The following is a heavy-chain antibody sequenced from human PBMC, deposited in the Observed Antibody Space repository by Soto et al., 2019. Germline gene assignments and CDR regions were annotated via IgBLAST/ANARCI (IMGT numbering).Heavy chain of an antibody. CDR1: GFTFRDYG. V-gene: IGHV3-33*01. J-gene: IGHJ4*02. Sequence: HPGGSLRLSCVASGFTFRDYGMHWVRQAPGKGLEWVAGIWYDGSNKKYVDPVKGRFTISRDNSKNTLYLQMNSLRAEDTAVYYCARDEDYDILIGYYLFGYWGQGTLVTVSS. D-gene: IGHD3-9*01. CDR3: ARDEDYDILIGYYLFGY. CDR2: IWYDGSNK.